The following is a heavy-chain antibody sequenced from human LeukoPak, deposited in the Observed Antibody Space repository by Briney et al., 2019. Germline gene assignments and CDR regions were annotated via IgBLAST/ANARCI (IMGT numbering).Heavy chain of an antibody. V-gene: IGHV1-18*01. J-gene: IGHJ6*03. Sequence: GASVKVSCKAPGYTFTSYGISWVRQAPGQGLEWTGWISAYNGNTNYAQKLQGRVTMTTDTSTSTAYMELRSLRSDDTAVYYCARDIVVVPAAIGLYYMDVWGKGTTVTVSS. CDR2: ISAYNGNT. CDR3: ARDIVVVPAAIGLYYMDV. D-gene: IGHD2-2*02. CDR1: GYTFTSYG.